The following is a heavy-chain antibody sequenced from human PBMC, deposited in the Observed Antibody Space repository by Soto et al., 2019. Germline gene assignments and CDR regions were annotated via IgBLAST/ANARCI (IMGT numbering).Heavy chain of an antibody. J-gene: IGHJ5*02. CDR2: ISPGSRYP. CDR3: VRGGGGGLFDP. D-gene: IGHD2-15*01. Sequence: GGSLRLSCAGSGFTFGDSYMSWIRQAPGKGLEWPSYISPGSRYPAYADSVKGRFTISRDNAKRSLYLQMMSLTAEDTAIYYCVRGGGGGLFDPWGQGTMVTVSS. CDR1: GFTFGDSY. V-gene: IGHV3-11*06.